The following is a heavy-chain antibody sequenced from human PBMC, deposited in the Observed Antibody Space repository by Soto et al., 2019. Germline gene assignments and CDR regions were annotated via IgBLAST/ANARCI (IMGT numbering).Heavy chain of an antibody. CDR1: GGSISSYY. J-gene: IGHJ4*02. Sequence: SETLSLTCTVSGGSISSYYWSWIRQPPGKGLEWIGYIYYSGSTNYNPSLKSRVTISVDTSKNQFSLKLSSVTAADTAVYYCASLSVGATTSDYWGQGTLVTVS. V-gene: IGHV4-59*01. CDR3: ASLSVGATTSDY. CDR2: IYYSGST. D-gene: IGHD1-26*01.